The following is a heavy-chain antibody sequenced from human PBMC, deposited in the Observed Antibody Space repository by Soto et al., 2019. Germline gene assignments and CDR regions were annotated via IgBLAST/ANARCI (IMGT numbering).Heavy chain of an antibody. D-gene: IGHD3-22*01. CDR1: GFTFDDYA. Sequence: SLKISCAASGFTFDDYAMHWVRQAPGKGLEWVSGISWNGGSIGYADSVKGRFTISRDNAKNSLYLQMNSLRAEDTALYYCAKDKDDSSGKARFYGMDVWGQGTTVTVSS. CDR2: ISWNGGSI. CDR3: AKDKDDSSGKARFYGMDV. J-gene: IGHJ6*02. V-gene: IGHV3-9*01.